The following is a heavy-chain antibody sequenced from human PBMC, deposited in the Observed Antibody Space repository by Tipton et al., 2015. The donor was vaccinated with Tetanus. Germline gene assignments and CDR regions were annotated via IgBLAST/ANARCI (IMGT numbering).Heavy chain of an antibody. Sequence: QLVQSGAELKKPGASVKVSCTASGYTFTGYYMYWVRQAPGQGLEWVGWIGPNSGDTNYAQKFQGRVTMTRDTSIGTVYMELRRLRSDDTAVYYCARGRGVCPYEGMDLWGPGTPVTVSS. CDR3: ARGRGVCPYEGMDL. J-gene: IGHJ6*02. CDR1: GYTFTGYY. CDR2: IGPNSGDT. D-gene: IGHD2-8*01. V-gene: IGHV1-2*02.